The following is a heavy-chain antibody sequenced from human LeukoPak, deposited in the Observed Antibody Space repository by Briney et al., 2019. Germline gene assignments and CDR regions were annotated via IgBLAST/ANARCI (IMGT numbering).Heavy chain of an antibody. CDR2: INHSGST. V-gene: IGHV4-34*01. D-gene: IGHD5-18*01. J-gene: IGHJ6*03. Sequence: SETQSLTCAVYGGSFSGYYWSWIRQPPGKGLEWIGEINHSGSTNYNPSLKSRVTISVDTSKNQSSLKLSSVTAADTAVYYCARGRVWIQPWSVGSYYMDVWGKGTTVTVSS. CDR3: ARGRVWIQPWSVGSYYMDV. CDR1: GGSFSGYY.